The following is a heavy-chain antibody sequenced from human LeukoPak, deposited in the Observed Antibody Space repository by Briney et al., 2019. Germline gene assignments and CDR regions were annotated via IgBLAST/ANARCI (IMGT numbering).Heavy chain of an antibody. Sequence: PGGSLRLSCTASGLTFGDYAMSWVRQAPGKGLEWVGFIRSKAYGGTTEYAASVRGRFTISRDDSKSVACLQMNSLKTEDTAVYYCSRGDYFYDRSGYFHFDYWGQGTLVTVSS. D-gene: IGHD3-22*01. V-gene: IGHV3-49*04. CDR3: SRGDYFYDRSGYFHFDY. CDR1: GLTFGDYA. J-gene: IGHJ4*02. CDR2: IRSKAYGGTT.